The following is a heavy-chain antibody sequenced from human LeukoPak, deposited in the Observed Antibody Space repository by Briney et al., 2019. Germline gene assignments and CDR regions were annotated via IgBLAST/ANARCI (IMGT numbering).Heavy chain of an antibody. CDR3: AMTPYGDYEYFQH. V-gene: IGHV1-69*13. Sequence: SVKVSCKASGGTFSRYAISWVGQAPGQGLEWMGGIIPIFGTANYAQKFQGRVTITADESTSTAYMELSSLRSEDTAVYYCAMTPYGDYEYFQHWGQGTLVTVSS. CDR1: GGTFSRYA. CDR2: IIPIFGTA. J-gene: IGHJ1*01. D-gene: IGHD4-17*01.